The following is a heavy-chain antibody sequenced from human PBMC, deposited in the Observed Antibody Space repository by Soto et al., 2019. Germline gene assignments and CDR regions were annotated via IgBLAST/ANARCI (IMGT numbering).Heavy chain of an antibody. CDR3: ARDRGDCSGGSCVMYYYYYGMDV. CDR1: GYTFTSYA. Sequence: AASVKVSCKASGYTFTSYAMHWVRQAPGQRLEWMGWINAGNGKAKYAQKFQGRVTITTDTSTSTAYMELSSLRSEDTAVYYCARDRGDCSGGSCVMYYYYYGMDVWGQGTTVTVSS. D-gene: IGHD2-15*01. CDR2: INAGNGKA. V-gene: IGHV1-3*01. J-gene: IGHJ6*02.